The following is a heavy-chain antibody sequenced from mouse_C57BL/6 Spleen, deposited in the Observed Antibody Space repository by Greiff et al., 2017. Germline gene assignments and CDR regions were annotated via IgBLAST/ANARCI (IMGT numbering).Heavy chain of an antibody. J-gene: IGHJ4*01. CDR1: GFTFSDYY. V-gene: IGHV5-12*01. CDR3: ARQPEYDVGAMDY. D-gene: IGHD2-4*01. Sequence: EVQLVESGGGLVQPGGSLKLSCAASGFTFSDYYMSWVRQTPEKRLEWVAYISNGGGSTYYSDTVKGRFTISRDNAKNTLYLQMSRLKSEDTAMYYCARQPEYDVGAMDYWGQGTSVTVSS. CDR2: ISNGGGST.